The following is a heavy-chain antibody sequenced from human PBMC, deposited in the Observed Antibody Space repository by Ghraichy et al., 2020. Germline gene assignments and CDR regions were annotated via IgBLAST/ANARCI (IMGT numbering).Heavy chain of an antibody. V-gene: IGHV3-30*03. CDR2: ISYDGSNK. J-gene: IGHJ6*02. D-gene: IGHD1-7*01. Sequence: LSLTCAASGFTFSSYGMHWVRQAPGKGLEWVAVISYDGSNKYYADSVKGRFTISRDNSKNTLYLQMNSLRAEDTAVYYCATQPELELLYYYGMDVWGQGTTVTVSS. CDR1: GFTFSSYG. CDR3: ATQPELELLYYYGMDV.